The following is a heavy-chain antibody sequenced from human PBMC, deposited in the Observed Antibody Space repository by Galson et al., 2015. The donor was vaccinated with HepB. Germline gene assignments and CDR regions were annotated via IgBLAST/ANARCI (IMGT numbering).Heavy chain of an antibody. CDR3: ARDDFDYSPFNWFDP. J-gene: IGHJ5*02. Sequence: SVKVSCKASGYTFTGYYIHWVRQAPGQRLEWMGRINPYSGDTDYAQKFQGRVTMTGDTSINTVYVELSRLRSDDTAVYYCARDDFDYSPFNWFDPWGQGTLVTVSS. V-gene: IGHV1-2*06. CDR1: GYTFTGYY. CDR2: INPYSGDT. D-gene: IGHD3-9*01.